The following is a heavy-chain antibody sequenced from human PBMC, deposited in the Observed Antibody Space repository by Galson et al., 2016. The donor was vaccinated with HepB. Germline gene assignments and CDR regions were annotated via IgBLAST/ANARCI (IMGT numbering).Heavy chain of an antibody. CDR3: ARGAYSSFDI. J-gene: IGHJ3*02. CDR2: TYRGSN. V-gene: IGHV6-1*01. D-gene: IGHD2-15*01. Sequence: CAISGDSVSNNHVAWNWIRQSPSRGHEWLGRTYRGSNQYAASMRGRIATNSDTSTNQFSLQLSSGTPEDTGLYYCARGAYSSFDIWGQGTMVTVSS. CDR1: GDSVSNNHVA.